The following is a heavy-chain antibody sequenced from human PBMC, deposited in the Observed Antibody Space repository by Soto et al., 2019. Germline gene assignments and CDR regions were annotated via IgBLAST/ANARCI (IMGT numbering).Heavy chain of an antibody. CDR3: ARTYYYDSSGYYYLDY. CDR1: GYSFTSYW. V-gene: IGHV5-10-1*01. CDR2: IDPSDSYT. Sequence: GESLKISCKGSGYSFTSYWISWVRQMPGKGLEWMGRIDPSDSYTNYSPSFQGHVTISADKSISTAYLQWSSLKASDTAVYYCARTYYYDSSGYYYLDYWGQGTLVTVSS. D-gene: IGHD3-22*01. J-gene: IGHJ4*02.